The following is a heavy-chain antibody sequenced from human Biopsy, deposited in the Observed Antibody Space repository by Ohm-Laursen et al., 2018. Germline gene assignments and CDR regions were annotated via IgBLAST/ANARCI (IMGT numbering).Heavy chain of an antibody. CDR3: ARDRHHAAGSYAGMNV. D-gene: IGHD3-10*01. Sequence: ATVKISCKASGYMFSSYGVSWVRLAPGQGPEWMGWISGYNGNTNYPQSLQGRVTLTTDASSSTAYMELRGRRSDDTAVYYCARDRHHAAGSYAGMNVWGQETTVTVSS. V-gene: IGHV1-18*01. J-gene: IGHJ6*02. CDR2: ISGYNGNT. CDR1: GYMFSSYG.